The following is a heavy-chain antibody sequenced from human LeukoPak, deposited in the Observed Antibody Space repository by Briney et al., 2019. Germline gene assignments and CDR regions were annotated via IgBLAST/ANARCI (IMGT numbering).Heavy chain of an antibody. CDR1: GGSISTYY. CDR2: NSYSGNT. CDR3: ARADSGWSFDY. J-gene: IGHJ4*02. Sequence: SETLSLTCTVSGGSISTYYWTWLRQPPGKGLEWIGYNSYSGNTNYNPSLRSRVSISVDMSKSQFSLKLTSVTAADTAVYYCARADSGWSFDYWGQGTLVTVSS. D-gene: IGHD6-19*01. V-gene: IGHV4-59*01.